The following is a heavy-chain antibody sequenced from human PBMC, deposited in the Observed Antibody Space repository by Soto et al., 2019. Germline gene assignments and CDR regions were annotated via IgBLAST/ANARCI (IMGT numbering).Heavy chain of an antibody. CDR1: GGSISTYY. CDR3: ARQALYSYNYYYYYMDV. CDR2: IYYSGST. D-gene: IGHD5-18*01. J-gene: IGHJ6*03. V-gene: IGHV4-59*08. Sequence: PSETLSLTCTVSGGSISTYYWSWIRQPPGKGLEWIGYIYYSGSTNYNPSLKSRVTISVDTSKNRFSLKLSSVTAADTAVYYCARQALYSYNYYYYYMDVWGKGTTVTVSS.